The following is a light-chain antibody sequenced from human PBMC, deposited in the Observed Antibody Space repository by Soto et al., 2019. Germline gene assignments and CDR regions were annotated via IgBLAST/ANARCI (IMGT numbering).Light chain of an antibody. Sequence: QSVLTQPPSVSGAPGQTVTISCTGSSSNIGAGYDVHWYQQLPGTAPKLLLYGATNRPSGIPDRFSGSKSGTSVSLAITWLQAEDEAHYYCQSYDSSLTGSVFGGGTKLTVL. V-gene: IGLV1-40*01. CDR2: GAT. CDR1: SSNIGAGYD. J-gene: IGLJ2*01. CDR3: QSYDSSLTGSV.